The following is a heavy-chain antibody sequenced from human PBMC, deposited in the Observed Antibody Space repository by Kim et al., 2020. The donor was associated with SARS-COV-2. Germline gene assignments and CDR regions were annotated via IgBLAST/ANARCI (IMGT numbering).Heavy chain of an antibody. Sequence: GGSLRLSCAASGFTFRGYAMSWVRQAPGEGLDWVSTISGSGANTNYTDSVRGRFTISRDNSGDTLYLEMNSLRAEDTAVYYCVKDMSGYYRPFDYWGQGTLVTVSS. V-gene: IGHV3-23*01. J-gene: IGHJ4*02. CDR2: ISGSGANT. CDR1: GFTFRGYA. D-gene: IGHD3-22*01. CDR3: VKDMSGYYRPFDY.